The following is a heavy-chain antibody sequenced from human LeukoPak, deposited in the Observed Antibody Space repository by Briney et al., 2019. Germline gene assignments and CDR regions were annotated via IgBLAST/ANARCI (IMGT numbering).Heavy chain of an antibody. CDR3: VKDGVNYYYYMDV. J-gene: IGHJ6*03. V-gene: IGHV3-23*01. CDR2: ISGGTGTP. Sequence: GGSLRLSCAASGFTFSNYAMSWVRQAPGKGLEWVSGISGGTGTPYYVDSVKGRFTISRDNSKNTLYLQMNSLRAEDTAVYFCVKDGVNYYYYMDVWGKGTTVTVSS. CDR1: GFTFSNYA.